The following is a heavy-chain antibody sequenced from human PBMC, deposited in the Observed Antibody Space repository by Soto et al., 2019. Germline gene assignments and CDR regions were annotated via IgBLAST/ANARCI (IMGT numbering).Heavy chain of an antibody. CDR2: ISHDGSNK. CDR1: GFTFSSYA. V-gene: IGHV3-30*18. Sequence: QVQLVESGGGVVQPGRSLRLSCAASGFTFSSYAMHWVRQDPGKGLAWVAIISHDGSNKYYADSVEGRFTISRDHSKNTLYLQLNSLRAEDTAVYYCAKNTGYSDGCPLDYGGQGPLVTVSS. J-gene: IGHJ4*02. CDR3: AKNTGYSDGCPLDY. D-gene: IGHD5-18*01.